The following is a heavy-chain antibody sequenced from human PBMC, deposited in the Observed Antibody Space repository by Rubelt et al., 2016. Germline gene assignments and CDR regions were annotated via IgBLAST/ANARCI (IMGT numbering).Heavy chain of an antibody. CDR2: LSGNGAKT. CDR3: AKDLHWGFDY. Sequence: EVQMLESGGGLVQPGGSLRLSCEGSGFTFSTYGMSWLRQAPGKGLEWVSALSGNGAKTYYADSVKGRFTISRDNSRNTLYLKMNSLRAEDTALYYCAKDLHWGFDYWGQGALVTVSS. D-gene: IGHD7-27*01. J-gene: IGHJ4*02. V-gene: IGHV3-23*01. CDR1: GFTFSTYG.